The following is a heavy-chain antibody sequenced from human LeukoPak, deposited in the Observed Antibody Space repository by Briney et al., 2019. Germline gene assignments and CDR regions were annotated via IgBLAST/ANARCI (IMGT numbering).Heavy chain of an antibody. J-gene: IGHJ3*02. D-gene: IGHD7-27*01. V-gene: IGHV4-39*07. CDR1: GGSISSSSYY. CDR3: ARALKLTGDAFDI. Sequence: SETLSLTCTVSGGSISSSSYYWGWIRQPPGKGLEWIGSIYYSGSTYYNPSLKSRVTISVDTSKNQFSLKLSSVTAADTAVYYCARALKLTGDAFDIWGQGTMVTVSS. CDR2: IYYSGST.